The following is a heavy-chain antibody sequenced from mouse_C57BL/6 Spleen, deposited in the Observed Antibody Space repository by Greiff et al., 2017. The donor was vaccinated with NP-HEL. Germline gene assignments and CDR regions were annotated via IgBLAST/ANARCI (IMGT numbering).Heavy chain of an antibody. V-gene: IGHV1-61*01. CDR1: GYTFTSYW. J-gene: IGHJ4*01. CDR2: IYPSDSET. D-gene: IGHD1-1*01. Sequence: VQLQQPGAELVRPGSSVKLSCKASGYTFTSYWMDWVKQRPGQGLEWIGNIYPSDSETHYNQKFKDKATLTVDKSSSTAYMQLSSLTSEDSAVYYCARVTTVVEVYAMDYWGQGTSVTVSS. CDR3: ARVTTVVEVYAMDY.